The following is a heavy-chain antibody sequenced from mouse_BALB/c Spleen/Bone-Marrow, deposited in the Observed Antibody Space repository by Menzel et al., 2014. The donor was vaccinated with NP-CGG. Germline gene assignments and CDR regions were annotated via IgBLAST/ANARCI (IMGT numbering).Heavy chain of an antibody. CDR1: GFAFSSYD. J-gene: IGHJ2*01. V-gene: IGHV5-9*02. CDR2: ISSGGSYT. CDR3: ARPLTGAYFDY. D-gene: IGHD4-1*01. Sequence: EVKLVDSGGGLVKPGGSLKLSCAASGFAFSSYDMSWVRQTPGKRLEWVATISSGGSYTYYPDSVKGRFTISRDNARNTLYLQMSSLRSEDTALYYCARPLTGAYFDYWGQGTTLTVSS.